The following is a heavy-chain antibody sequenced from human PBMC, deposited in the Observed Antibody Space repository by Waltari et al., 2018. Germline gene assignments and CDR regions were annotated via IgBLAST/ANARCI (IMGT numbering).Heavy chain of an antibody. CDR2: MHTNGNT. CDR1: GASVSSYS. CDR3: ARLPTGYPNWVDP. Sequence: QLQLQESGPGLVKPSETLSLSCFVSGASVSSYSWAWIRQSPGKGLEWIGTMHTNGNTYYNPSLNSRVSISVDMSKNQVSLKLSSLTAADTAVYYCARLPTGYPNWVDPWGQGTLVTVSS. D-gene: IGHD6-13*01. J-gene: IGHJ5*02. V-gene: IGHV4-39*01.